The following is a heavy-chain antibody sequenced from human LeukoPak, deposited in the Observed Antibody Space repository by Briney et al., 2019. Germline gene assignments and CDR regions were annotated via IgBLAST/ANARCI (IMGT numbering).Heavy chain of an antibody. CDR3: ARVDRGSGGSVSFDY. D-gene: IGHD3-10*01. CDR1: GGSISSCSHH. CDR2: MYYSGRT. J-gene: IGHJ4*02. V-gene: IGHV4-39*01. Sequence: SETLSLTCTVSGGSISSCSHHWGWIRQPPGKGLEWIGSMYYSGRTYYTPSLKSRVTISVDTSKDQFSVKLNSCTAADTAVYYCARVDRGSGGSVSFDYWGQGTLVTVSS.